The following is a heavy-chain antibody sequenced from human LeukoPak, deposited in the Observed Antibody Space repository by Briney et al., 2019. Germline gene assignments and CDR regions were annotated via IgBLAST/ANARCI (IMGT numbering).Heavy chain of an antibody. J-gene: IGHJ4*02. CDR1: GASISSYY. Sequence: NPSETLSLTCTVSGASISSYYWSWIRQPPGKGLEWIGYIYYSGSTNYNPSLKSRVTISVDTSKNQFSLKLSSVPAADTAVYYCASGPYPAAGTDHQFDYWGQGTLVTVSS. CDR3: ASGPYPAAGTDHQFDY. D-gene: IGHD6-13*01. V-gene: IGHV4-59*01. CDR2: IYYSGST.